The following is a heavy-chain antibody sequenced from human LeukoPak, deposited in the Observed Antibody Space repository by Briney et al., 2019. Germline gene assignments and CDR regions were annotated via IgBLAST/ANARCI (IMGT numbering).Heavy chain of an antibody. D-gene: IGHD3-22*01. CDR2: ISSSSTI. J-gene: IGHJ4*02. CDR1: GFTFSSYS. Sequence: PGGSLRLSCAASGFTFSSYSMNWVRQAPGKGLEWVSYISSSSTIYYADSVKGRFTISRDNAKNSLYLQMNSLRAEDTAVYYYARGWSYYDSSGHFDYWGQGTLVTVSS. CDR3: ARGWSYYDSSGHFDY. V-gene: IGHV3-48*01.